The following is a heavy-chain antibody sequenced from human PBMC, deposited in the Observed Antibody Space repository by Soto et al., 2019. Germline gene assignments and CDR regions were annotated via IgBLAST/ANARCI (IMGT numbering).Heavy chain of an antibody. J-gene: IGHJ6*02. Sequence: GESLKISCKGSGYSLTSYWIGWLRQKPWKGLEWVGIIYPGGSHSTYSPSFQGEVTISADTYIGPAYLQWSSVNPSDTAMYYCARHEGYYYYGMGVWGQGTTVTAS. CDR1: GYSLTSYW. V-gene: IGHV5-51*01. CDR2: IYPGGSHS. CDR3: ARHEGYYYYGMGV.